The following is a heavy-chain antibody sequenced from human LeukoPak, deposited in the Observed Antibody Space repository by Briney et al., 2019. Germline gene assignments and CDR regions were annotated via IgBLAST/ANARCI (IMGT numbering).Heavy chain of an antibody. Sequence: SETLSLTCAVYGGSFSGYYWSWIRQPPGKGLEWIGEINHSGSTNYNPSLKSRVTISVDTSKNQFSLKLSSVTAADTAVYYCARGYDSSGYYNPWGQGTLVTVSS. V-gene: IGHV4-34*01. CDR2: INHSGST. CDR3: ARGYDSSGYYNP. CDR1: GGSFSGYY. D-gene: IGHD3-22*01. J-gene: IGHJ4*02.